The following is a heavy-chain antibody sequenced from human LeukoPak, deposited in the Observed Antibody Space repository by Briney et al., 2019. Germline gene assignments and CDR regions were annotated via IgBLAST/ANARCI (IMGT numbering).Heavy chain of an antibody. CDR1: GDSITSGSYY. CDR3: RGYDSSGNCGFDY. CDR2: IAYTGNT. Sequence: SETLSLTCTVSGDSITSGSYYWAWVRQPPGKGLEWIGSIAYTGNTYYNPPLKNRATMSVDPSGNQFSLRLSSVTAADTALYYCRGYDSSGNCGFDYWGQGTQVTVSS. J-gene: IGHJ4*02. V-gene: IGHV4-39*01. D-gene: IGHD3-22*01.